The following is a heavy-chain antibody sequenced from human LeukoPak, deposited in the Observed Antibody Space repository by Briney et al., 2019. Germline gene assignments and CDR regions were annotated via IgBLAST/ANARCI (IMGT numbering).Heavy chain of an antibody. Sequence: PSETLSLTCTVSAGSISSYYWSWIRQPPGKGLEWIGYIYTSGRTNYNPSLKSRVIISVDTSKNQFSLKLSSVAAADTAVYYCARRNYDFWSGYYGYYFDYWGQGTLVTVSS. D-gene: IGHD3-3*01. J-gene: IGHJ4*02. V-gene: IGHV4-4*09. CDR1: AGSISSYY. CDR2: IYTSGRT. CDR3: ARRNYDFWSGYYGYYFDY.